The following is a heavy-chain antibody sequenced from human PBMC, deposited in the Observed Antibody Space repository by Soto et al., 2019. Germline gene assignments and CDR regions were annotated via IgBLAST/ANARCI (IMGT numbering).Heavy chain of an antibody. CDR2: IIPVFGTP. CDR1: GYIFKNYA. CDR3: ARHLYDYVWGSYRH. Sequence: QVQLVQSGAEVKETGSSVKFSCKSSGYIFKNYAVTWLRQAPGQGLEWMGGIIPVFGTPDYSQKFRGRVTITADESTSTVYMELRSLTSEDTAVYYCARHLYDYVWGSYRHWGQGTLVTVSS. J-gene: IGHJ4*02. V-gene: IGHV1-69*01. D-gene: IGHD3-16*02.